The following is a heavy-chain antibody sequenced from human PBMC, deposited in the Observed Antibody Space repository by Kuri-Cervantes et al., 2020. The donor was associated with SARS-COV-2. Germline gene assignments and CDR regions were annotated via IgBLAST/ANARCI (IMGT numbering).Heavy chain of an antibody. D-gene: IGHD3-10*01. Sequence: GESLKISCAAPGFTFSSYAMHWVRQAPGKGLEWVAVISYDGSNKYYADSVKGRFTISRDNAKNSLYLQMNSLRAEDTAVYYCAREDVGGGYYYGMDVWGQGTTVTVSS. V-gene: IGHV3-30*07. J-gene: IGHJ6*02. CDR3: AREDVGGGYYYGMDV. CDR1: GFTFSSYA. CDR2: ISYDGSNK.